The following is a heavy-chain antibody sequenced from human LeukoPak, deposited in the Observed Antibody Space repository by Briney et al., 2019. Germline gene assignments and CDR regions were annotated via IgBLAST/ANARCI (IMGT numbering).Heavy chain of an antibody. J-gene: IGHJ3*02. Sequence: GGSLRLSCAASGFTFSSYAMHWVRQAPGKGLEWVAVISYDGSNKYYADSVKGRFTISRDNSKNTLYLQMNSLRAEDTAVYYCARDFTQRWMVRGVMCAFDIWGQGTMVTVSS. CDR2: ISYDGSNK. V-gene: IGHV3-30-3*01. CDR3: ARDFTQRWMVRGVMCAFDI. CDR1: GFTFSSYA. D-gene: IGHD3-10*01.